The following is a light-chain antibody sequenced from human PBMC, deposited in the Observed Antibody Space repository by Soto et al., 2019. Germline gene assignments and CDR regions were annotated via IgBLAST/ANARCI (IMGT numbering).Light chain of an antibody. CDR1: QNIVNNY. CDR2: RAS. Sequence: NVLTQSPDTLSLSPGERATLSCRAGQNIVNNYLAWYQQKPGQAPRLLMYRASTRATGIADRFSGSGSGNDFTLPISRLEPEDFAVYYCQHYCSTVSTLGQGTRLE. CDR3: QHYCSTVST. J-gene: IGKJ5*01. V-gene: IGKV3-20*01.